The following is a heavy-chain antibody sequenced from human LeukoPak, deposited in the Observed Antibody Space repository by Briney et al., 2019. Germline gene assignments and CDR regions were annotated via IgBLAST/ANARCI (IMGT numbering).Heavy chain of an antibody. CDR3: ARHAGIAAPPGY. Sequence: SETLSLTCTVSGGSISSSSYYWGWIRQPPGKGLEWIGSIYYSGSTYYNPSLKSRVTISVDTSKNQFSLKLSSVTAADTAVYYCARHAGIAAPPGYWGQGTLVTVSS. CDR1: GGSISSSSYY. J-gene: IGHJ4*02. V-gene: IGHV4-39*01. CDR2: IYYSGST. D-gene: IGHD6-6*01.